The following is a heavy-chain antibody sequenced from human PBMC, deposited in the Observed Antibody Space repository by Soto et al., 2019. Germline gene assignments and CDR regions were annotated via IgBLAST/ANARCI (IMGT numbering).Heavy chain of an antibody. V-gene: IGHV1-18*04. CDR1: CSNFATCV. Sequence: KFSCKAFCSNFATCVSSGRRPAPGQGLEWMGWISAYDGNTNYAQKVQGRVTMTTDTSTSTAYMELRSLRSDDTAVYYCARHNSQWPNWFDPWGQGTLVTVSS. D-gene: IGHD2-21*01. J-gene: IGHJ5*02. CDR2: ISAYDGNT. CDR3: ARHNSQWPNWFDP.